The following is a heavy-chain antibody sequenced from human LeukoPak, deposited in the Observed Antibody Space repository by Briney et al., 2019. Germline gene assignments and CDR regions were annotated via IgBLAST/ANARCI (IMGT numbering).Heavy chain of an antibody. D-gene: IGHD1-26*01. Sequence: SGPALVKPTQTLXLTCTFSGFSLSTTGVGVGWIRKPSGKALEWLALIYWNDDKRYSPSLKSRLTTTRDTSKNQVVLTMTNMDPVDTATYYCAHRLRGRYSYWGQGTLVTVSS. V-gene: IGHV2-5*01. CDR2: IYWNDDK. J-gene: IGHJ4*02. CDR3: AHRLRGRYSY. CDR1: GFSLSTTGVG.